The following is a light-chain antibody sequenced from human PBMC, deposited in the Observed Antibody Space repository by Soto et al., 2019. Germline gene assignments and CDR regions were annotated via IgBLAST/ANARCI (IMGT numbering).Light chain of an antibody. CDR1: SSNIGSNT. J-gene: IGLJ1*01. V-gene: IGLV1-44*01. CDR3: AAWDGSLNAYV. Sequence: QLVLTQPPSASGTPGQRVTISCSGSSSNIGSNTENWYQQLPGTAPKLLIFSNNQRPSGVPDRFSGSKSGTSASLAISGLQSEDEADYYCAAWDGSLNAYVFGTGTKLTVL. CDR2: SNN.